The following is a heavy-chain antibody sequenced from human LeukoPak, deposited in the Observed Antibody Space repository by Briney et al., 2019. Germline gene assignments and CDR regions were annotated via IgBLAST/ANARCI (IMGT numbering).Heavy chain of an antibody. CDR2: ISGSGGST. D-gene: IGHD5-18*01. J-gene: IGHJ1*01. Sequence: GGSLRLSCAASGITFSSYAMSWVRQAPGKGLEWVSAISGSGGSTYYADSVKGRFTISRDNSKNTLYLQMNSLRAEDTAVYYCGAAMVSRYFQHWGQGTLVTVSS. CDR3: GAAMVSRYFQH. CDR1: GITFSSYA. V-gene: IGHV3-23*01.